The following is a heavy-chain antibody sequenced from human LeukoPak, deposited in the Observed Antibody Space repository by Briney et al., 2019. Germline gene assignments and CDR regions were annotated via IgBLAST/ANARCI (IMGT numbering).Heavy chain of an antibody. Sequence: SETLSLTCTVSGASIRSSYWSWIPQPPGKGLEWIGYISYTGSTNYNPSLKSRVSLSVDTSKNQFSLELSSVTAADTAVYYCARVVSNYDFWRGQPDAFDIWGQGTMVTVSS. V-gene: IGHV4-59*01. CDR2: ISYTGST. CDR3: ARVVSNYDFWRGQPDAFDI. J-gene: IGHJ3*02. CDR1: GASIRSSY. D-gene: IGHD3-3*01.